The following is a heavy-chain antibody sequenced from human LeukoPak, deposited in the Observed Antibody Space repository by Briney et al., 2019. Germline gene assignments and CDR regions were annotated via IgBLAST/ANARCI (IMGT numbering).Heavy chain of an antibody. V-gene: IGHV3-74*01. J-gene: IGHJ5*02. CDR3: AKDPTPGELHHWIWGFDP. CDR2: INGDESST. Sequence: GGSLRLSCEASGFTFRDHWMHWVRQVPGKGLVWVSRINGDESSTAYADSVKGRFTISRDNARNTPYLQMNSLRAEDTAVYYCAKDPTPGELHHWIWGFDPWGQGTLVTVSS. D-gene: IGHD3-10*01. CDR1: GFTFRDHW.